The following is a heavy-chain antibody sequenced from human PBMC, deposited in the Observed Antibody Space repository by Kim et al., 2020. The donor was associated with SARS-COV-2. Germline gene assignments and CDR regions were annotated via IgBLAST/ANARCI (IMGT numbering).Heavy chain of an antibody. D-gene: IGHD3-22*01. CDR2: IYYSGST. V-gene: IGHV4-39*07. Sequence: SETLSLTCTVSGGSISSSSYYWGWIRQPPGKGLEWIGSIYYSGSTYYNPSLKSRVTISVDTSKNQFSLKLSSVTAADTAVYYCARVPYYDSSLNDYWGQGTLVTVSS. J-gene: IGHJ4*02. CDR1: GGSISSSSYY. CDR3: ARVPYYDSSLNDY.